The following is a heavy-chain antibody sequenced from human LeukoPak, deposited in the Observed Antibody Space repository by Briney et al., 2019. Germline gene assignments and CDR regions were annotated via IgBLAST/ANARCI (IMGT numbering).Heavy chain of an antibody. D-gene: IGHD6-25*01. Sequence: PSETLSLTCTVSGGSISSHYWNWIRQPPGKGLEWIGYIYYSGSTNYNPSLKSRVTISVDTSKNQFSLKLSSVTAADTAVYHCARGRTGAAALDFWGPGTLVTVSS. V-gene: IGHV4-59*11. J-gene: IGHJ4*02. CDR2: IYYSGST. CDR3: ARGRTGAAALDF. CDR1: GGSISSHY.